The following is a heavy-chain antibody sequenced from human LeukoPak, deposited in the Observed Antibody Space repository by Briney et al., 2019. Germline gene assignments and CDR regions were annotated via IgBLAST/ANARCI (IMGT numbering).Heavy chain of an antibody. CDR3: ARLYWFDP. CDR1: GGSFSDYY. CDR2: INHSGSS. J-gene: IGHJ5*02. V-gene: IGHV4-34*01. Sequence: SETLSLTCAVYGGSFSDYYWSWVRQPPGKGLEWIGEINHSGSSSYNPSLKSRVTISVDTSKNQFSLKLSSVTAADTAVYYCARLYWFDPWGQGTLVTVSS.